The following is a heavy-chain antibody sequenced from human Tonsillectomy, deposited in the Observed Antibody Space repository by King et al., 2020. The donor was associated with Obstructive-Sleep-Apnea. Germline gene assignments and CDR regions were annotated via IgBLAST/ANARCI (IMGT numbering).Heavy chain of an antibody. CDR3: ANAAWSGGADYYGMDV. V-gene: IGHV3-30*18. CDR2: IVYDGRNK. Sequence: VQLVESGGGVVQPGRSLRLSCATSGFSFSSYGMHWVRQAPGKGLEWVALIVYDGRNKFYADSVKGRFTISRDNSKNTMYLQMNSLRAEDTAVYYCANAAWSGGADYYGMDVWGQGTTVTVSS. D-gene: IGHD3-3*01. CDR1: GFSFSSYG. J-gene: IGHJ6*02.